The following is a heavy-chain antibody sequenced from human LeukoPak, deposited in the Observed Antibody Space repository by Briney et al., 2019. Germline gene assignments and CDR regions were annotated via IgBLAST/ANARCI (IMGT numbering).Heavy chain of an antibody. Sequence: GGSLRLSCAASGFTFSNFEMNWVRQAPGKGLEWVSYISSSGRTTYYADSVKGRFTISRDNAKDSLYLQLNSLRVEDTAVYYCARAPDSPGIAAAGTDYWGQGTLVTVSS. V-gene: IGHV3-48*03. CDR3: ARAPDSPGIAAAGTDY. J-gene: IGHJ4*02. CDR2: ISSSGRTT. D-gene: IGHD6-13*01. CDR1: GFTFSNFE.